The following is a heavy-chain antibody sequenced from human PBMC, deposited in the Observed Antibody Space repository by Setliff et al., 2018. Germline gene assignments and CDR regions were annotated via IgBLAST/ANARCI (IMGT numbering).Heavy chain of an antibody. J-gene: IGHJ3*02. CDR2: IRFDGSNK. CDR3: AKTHWDTWIRGAFDI. Sequence: GGSLRLSCAASGLIFNTYGMHWVRQAPGKGLEWVAFIRFDGSNKSYADSVKGRFTISRDNSKNTLYLQMNSLRPEDTAVYHCAKTHWDTWIRGAFDIWGQGTMVTVSS. CDR1: GLIFNTYG. D-gene: IGHD3-10*01. V-gene: IGHV3-30*02.